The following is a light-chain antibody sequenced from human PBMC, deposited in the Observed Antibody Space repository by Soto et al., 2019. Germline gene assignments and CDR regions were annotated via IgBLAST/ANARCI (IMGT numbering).Light chain of an antibody. Sequence: EIVLTQSPGPLSLSPGERATLSCRASQSVSSSYLAWYQQTPVQAPRLLIYGASSRATGIPDRFSGSGSGTDFTLTISRLEPEDFAVYYCQQYGSSPRLTFGGGTKVEIK. J-gene: IGKJ4*01. CDR2: GAS. CDR1: QSVSSSY. CDR3: QQYGSSPRLT. V-gene: IGKV3-20*01.